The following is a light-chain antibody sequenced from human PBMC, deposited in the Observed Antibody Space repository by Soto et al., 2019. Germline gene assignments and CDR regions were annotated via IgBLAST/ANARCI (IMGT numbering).Light chain of an antibody. J-gene: IGLJ1*01. CDR3: YSSRSSSSTFYV. V-gene: IGLV2-14*03. CDR1: SSDIGGSNY. CDR2: GVS. Sequence: QSALTQPASVSGSPGQSITISCAGTSSDIGGSNYVSWYQQHPGKAPKLMIYGVSNRPSGLSNRFSGSKSGNTASLTISGLQAEDEADYFCYSSRSSSSTFYVFGTGTKLTVL.